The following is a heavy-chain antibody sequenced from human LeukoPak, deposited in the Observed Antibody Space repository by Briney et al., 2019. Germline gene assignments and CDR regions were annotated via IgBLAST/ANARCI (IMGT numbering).Heavy chain of an antibody. CDR2: ISGSGGTT. Sequence: GGSLRLSCAASGFTVSSNYMSWVRQAPGKGLEWISFISGSGGTTYFADSVKGRYTVSRDNSKNTLFFQMTNLRAEDTATYYCARTDCSGGDCRLDFWGQGTLVTVSS. D-gene: IGHD2-21*02. V-gene: IGHV3-53*01. CDR1: GFTVSSNY. CDR3: ARTDCSGGDCRLDF. J-gene: IGHJ4*02.